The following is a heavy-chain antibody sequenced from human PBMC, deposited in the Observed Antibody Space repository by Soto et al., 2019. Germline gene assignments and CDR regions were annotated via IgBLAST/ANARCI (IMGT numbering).Heavy chain of an antibody. CDR2: ISISSSDR. J-gene: IGHJ4*01. CDR3: VRGMNPLF. CDR1: GFTLRTYT. V-gene: IGHV3-21*06. Sequence: GGSLRLSCAASGFTLRTYTMNWLRQAPGKGLEWVSSISISSSDRYYADSVRGRFTSSRDNAKNALYLQMNSLRADDTAVYFCVRGMNPLFGGQGTLVTVSS.